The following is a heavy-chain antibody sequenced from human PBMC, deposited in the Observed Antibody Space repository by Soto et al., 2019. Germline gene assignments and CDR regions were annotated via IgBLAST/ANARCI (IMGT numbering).Heavy chain of an antibody. D-gene: IGHD3-22*01. Sequence: ASVKVACKASGYTFTSYAVHWVRQAPGQRLEWMGWISAYNGNTKHAQKLQGRVTMTTDTSTSTAYMELRSLRSDDTAVYYCARVFFQDSSGYWRDYFDYWGQGTLVTVSS. CDR3: ARVFFQDSSGYWRDYFDY. V-gene: IGHV1-18*01. CDR1: GYTFTSYA. CDR2: ISAYNGNT. J-gene: IGHJ4*02.